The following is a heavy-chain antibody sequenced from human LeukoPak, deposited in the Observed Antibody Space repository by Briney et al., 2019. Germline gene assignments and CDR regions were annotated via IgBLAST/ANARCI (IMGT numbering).Heavy chain of an antibody. V-gene: IGHV3-7*01. D-gene: IGHD2-15*01. CDR1: GFTFNSYW. CDR2: IKQDGGVT. Sequence: GGSLRLSCAASGFTFNSYWMSWVRQAPGKGLEWVAHIKQDGGVTHYVDSLKGRFTISRDNAKNSIYLQMNSLGADDTAMYYCARWDAYCSGGSCYFGGFAFDIWGQGTMVAVSS. CDR3: ARWDAYCSGGSCYFGGFAFDI. J-gene: IGHJ3*02.